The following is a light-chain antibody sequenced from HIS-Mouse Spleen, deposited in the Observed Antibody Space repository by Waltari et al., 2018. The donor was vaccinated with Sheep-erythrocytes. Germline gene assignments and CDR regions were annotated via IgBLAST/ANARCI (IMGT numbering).Light chain of an antibody. CDR3: QAWDSSIVV. V-gene: IGLV3-1*01. CDR1: KLGDKY. J-gene: IGLJ2*01. CDR2: QDS. Sequence: SYELTQPPSVSVSPGQTASITCSGDKLGDKYACWYQQKTGQSPVLVIYQDSKRPSGIPGRFYGSNSGNTATLTISGTQAMDEADYYCQAWDSSIVVFGGGTKLTVL.